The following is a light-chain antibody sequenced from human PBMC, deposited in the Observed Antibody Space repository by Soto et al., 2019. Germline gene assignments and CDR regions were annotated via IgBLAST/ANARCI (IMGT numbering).Light chain of an antibody. CDR2: GAS. V-gene: IGKV3-20*01. CDR3: QQYGSSPIT. CDR1: QSVSSSY. Sequence: EIVLTQSPGTLSLSPGERSTLSCRASQSVSSSYLAWYHEKPGQAPRXXIYGASSRATGIPDRFSGSGSGTDLTITISRLEPEDFEVYYCQQYGSSPITFGQGTRLEIK. J-gene: IGKJ5*01.